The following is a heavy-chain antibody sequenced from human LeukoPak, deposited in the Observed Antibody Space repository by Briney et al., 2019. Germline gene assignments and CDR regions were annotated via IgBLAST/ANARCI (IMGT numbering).Heavy chain of an antibody. J-gene: IGHJ5*02. D-gene: IGHD4-11*01. CDR1: GFTFSSYG. V-gene: IGHV3-30*18. Sequence: GSLRLSCAASGFTFSSYGMHWVRQAPGKGLEWVAVISYDGSNKYYADSVKGRFTISRDNSKNTLYLQMNSLRAEDTAVYYCAKDWVRLQMSGWFDPWGQGTLVTVSS. CDR2: ISYDGSNK. CDR3: AKDWVRLQMSGWFDP.